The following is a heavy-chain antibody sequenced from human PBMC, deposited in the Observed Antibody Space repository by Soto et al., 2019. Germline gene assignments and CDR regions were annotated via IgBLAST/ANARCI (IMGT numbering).Heavy chain of an antibody. D-gene: IGHD4-17*01. CDR1: GGSISSGGYY. Sequence: SETLSLTCTVSGGSISSGGYYWSWIRQHPGKGLEWIGYIYYSGSTYYNPSLKSRVTISVDTSKNQSSLKLSSVTAADTAVYYGAWMYTTVVMANDDWGQGTLVTVSS. V-gene: IGHV4-31*03. CDR3: AWMYTTVVMANDD. CDR2: IYYSGST. J-gene: IGHJ4*02.